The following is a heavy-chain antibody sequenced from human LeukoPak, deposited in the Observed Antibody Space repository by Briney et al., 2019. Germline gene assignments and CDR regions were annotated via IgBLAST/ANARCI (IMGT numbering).Heavy chain of an antibody. CDR1: GGSISSHY. V-gene: IGHV4-59*08. CDR2: IYYSGST. CDR3: ARRYSSSWYVSFFDP. Sequence: SETLSLTCTVSGGSISSHYWSWIRQSPGKGLEWIGYIYYSGSTNYNPSLESRVAMSVDTSKNQFSLRLSSVTAADTAIYYCARRYSSSWYVSFFDPWGQGTLVTVSS. J-gene: IGHJ5*02. D-gene: IGHD6-13*01.